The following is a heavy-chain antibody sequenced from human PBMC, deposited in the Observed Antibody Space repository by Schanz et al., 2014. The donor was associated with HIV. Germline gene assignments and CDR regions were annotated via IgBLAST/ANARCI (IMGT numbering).Heavy chain of an antibody. V-gene: IGHV3-30*03. CDR1: AFNFDSYG. Sequence: QVQLVESGGGVVQPGRSLRLSCVASAFNFDSYGMHWVRQAPGKGLEWVAVISYDGTKKHYADSVKGRFTISRDNSKNSLYLVIKSLRAEDTAVYYCARVFGRTYGWPDYWGQGTLVTVSS. CDR2: ISYDGTKK. CDR3: ARVFGRTYGWPDY. J-gene: IGHJ4*02. D-gene: IGHD3-10*01.